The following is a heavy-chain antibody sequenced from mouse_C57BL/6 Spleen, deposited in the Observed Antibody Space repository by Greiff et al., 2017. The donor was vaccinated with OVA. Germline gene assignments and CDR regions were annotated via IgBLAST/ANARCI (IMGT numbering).Heavy chain of an antibody. V-gene: IGHV3-6*01. CDR1: GYSITSGYY. D-gene: IGHD2-14*01. CDR3: ARDRGTRGYFDY. J-gene: IGHJ2*01. Sequence: VQLQQSGPGLVKPSQSLSLTCSVTGYSITSGYYWNWIRQFPGNNLEWMGYISYDGSNNYNPSLKNRISITRDTSNNQFFLKLNSVTTEDTATYYCARDRGTRGYFDYWGQGTTLTVSS. CDR2: ISYDGSN.